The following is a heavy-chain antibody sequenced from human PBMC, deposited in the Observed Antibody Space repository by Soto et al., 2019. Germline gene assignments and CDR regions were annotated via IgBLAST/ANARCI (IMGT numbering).Heavy chain of an antibody. CDR2: ISSTSSHT. V-gene: IGHV3-21*01. J-gene: IGHJ4*02. D-gene: IGHD2-8*01. CDR1: RFTFSNYS. Sequence: PRLSCAASRFTFSNYSMNWVRQPPGKGLEWVSSISSTSSHTYYADSVKGRFTISRDNAKSSLYLQMDSLRADDTAVYYCARGGYCPSCYHWGQGTMVTVSS. CDR3: ARGGYCPSCYH.